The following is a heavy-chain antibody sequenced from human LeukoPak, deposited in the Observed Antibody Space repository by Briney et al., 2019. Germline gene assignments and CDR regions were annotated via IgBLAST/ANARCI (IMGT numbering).Heavy chain of an antibody. J-gene: IGHJ4*02. Sequence: SGGSLRLSCAASGFTFSSYAMSLVRQAPGKGLEWVSAISGSGGSTYYADSVKGRFTISRDNSKNTLYLQMNSLRAEDTAVYYCAKDHLAAAGTPAYFDYWGQGTLVTVSS. CDR2: ISGSGGST. CDR1: GFTFSSYA. D-gene: IGHD6-13*01. V-gene: IGHV3-23*01. CDR3: AKDHLAAAGTPAYFDY.